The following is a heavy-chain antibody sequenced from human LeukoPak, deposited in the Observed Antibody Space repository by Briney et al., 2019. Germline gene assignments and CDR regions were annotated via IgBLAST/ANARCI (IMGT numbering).Heavy chain of an antibody. CDR3: AKVSWLGTLPSYHFDS. J-gene: IGHJ4*02. CDR2: VRGTGTTT. V-gene: IGHV3-23*01. CDR1: GFTFSDHA. D-gene: IGHD6-19*01. Sequence: GGSLRLSCAASGFTFSDHAMSWVRQAPGKGLEWVSAVRGTGTTTFYAASVKGRFTISRDNSKNTADLQMNSLRAEDTAVYYCAKVSWLGTLPSYHFDSWGQGTQVTVSS.